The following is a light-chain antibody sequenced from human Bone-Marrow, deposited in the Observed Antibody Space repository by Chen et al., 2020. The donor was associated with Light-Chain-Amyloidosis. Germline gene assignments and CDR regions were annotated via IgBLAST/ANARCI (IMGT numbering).Light chain of an antibody. CDR1: QGISRY. CDR3: EQSYRTPT. V-gene: IGKV1-39*01. CDR2: AIF. J-gene: IGKJ4*01. Sequence: DIQMTQSPSSLAASVGDRVTISCRASQGISRYLNWYQQKPGEAPKLLIYAIFNLQSGVPSRFSGSGSGTDFTLTISSLQPEDFATYFCEQSYRTPTFGGGTKVEIK.